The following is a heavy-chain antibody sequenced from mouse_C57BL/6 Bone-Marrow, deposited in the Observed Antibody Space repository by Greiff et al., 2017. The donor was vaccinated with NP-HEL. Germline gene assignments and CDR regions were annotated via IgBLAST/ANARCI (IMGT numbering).Heavy chain of an antibody. V-gene: IGHV14-4*01. Sequence: EVQLQESGAELVRPGASVKLSCTASGFNIKDDYMHWVKQRPEQGLEWIGWIDPENGDTEYASKFQGKATITADTSSNTAYLQLRSLTSEDTAVYYCTTYGYDGFAYWGQGTLVTVSA. D-gene: IGHD2-2*01. J-gene: IGHJ3*01. CDR1: GFNIKDDY. CDR3: TTYGYDGFAY. CDR2: IDPENGDT.